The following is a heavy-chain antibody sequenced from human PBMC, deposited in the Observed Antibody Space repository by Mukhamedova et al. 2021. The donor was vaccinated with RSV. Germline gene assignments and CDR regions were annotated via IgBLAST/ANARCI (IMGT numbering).Heavy chain of an antibody. V-gene: IGHV3-30*02. Sequence: GGSNKYYADSVKGRFTISRDNSKNTLYLQMHSLRAEDTAVYYCAKLSIAARPPFDYWGQGTLVTVSS. J-gene: IGHJ4*02. CDR2: GGSNK. CDR3: AKLSIAARPPFDY. D-gene: IGHD6-6*01.